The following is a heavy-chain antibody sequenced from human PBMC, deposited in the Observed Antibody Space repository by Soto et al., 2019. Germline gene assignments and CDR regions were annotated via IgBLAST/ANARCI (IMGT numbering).Heavy chain of an antibody. V-gene: IGHV3-30-3*01. CDR2: ISYDGSNK. Sequence: GSLRLSCAASGFTFSSYAMHWVRQAPGTGLEWVAVISYDGSNKYYADSVKGRFTISRDNSKNTLYLQMNSLRAEDTAVYYCARAGSNWGQGTLVTVSS. J-gene: IGHJ4*02. CDR3: ARAGSN. CDR1: GFTFSSYA.